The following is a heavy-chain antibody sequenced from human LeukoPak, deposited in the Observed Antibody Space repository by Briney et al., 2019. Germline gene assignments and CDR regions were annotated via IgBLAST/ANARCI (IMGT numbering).Heavy chain of an antibody. J-gene: IGHJ5*02. CDR2: ITGSGGST. CDR1: GFTFSNYG. CDR3: ARGTWSFPPEYNWFDP. V-gene: IGHV3-23*01. D-gene: IGHD3-10*01. Sequence: PGGSLRLSCAASGFTFSNYGLSWVRQAPGKGLEWVSGITGSGGSTYYADSVKGRFTISRDNAKNSLYLQMNSLRAEDTALYHCARGTWSFPPEYNWFDPWGQGTLVTVSS.